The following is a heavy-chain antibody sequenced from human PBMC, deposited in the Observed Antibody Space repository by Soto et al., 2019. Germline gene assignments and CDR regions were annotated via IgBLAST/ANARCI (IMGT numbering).Heavy chain of an antibody. CDR1: GYMFTTYG. CDR3: ARTRGVMAARPLEY. CDR2: ISAYIGNK. J-gene: IGHJ4*02. V-gene: IGHV1-18*04. Sequence: QVQLVQSGGEVKKPGASVEVSCRTSGYMFTTYGMSWVRQAPGQGLEWMEWISAYIGNKKYAQKFQGRVTRTTVTSTSTVSMELLNPTSVATGSYFCARTRGVMAARPLEYWGQGILVSVPS. D-gene: IGHD6-6*01.